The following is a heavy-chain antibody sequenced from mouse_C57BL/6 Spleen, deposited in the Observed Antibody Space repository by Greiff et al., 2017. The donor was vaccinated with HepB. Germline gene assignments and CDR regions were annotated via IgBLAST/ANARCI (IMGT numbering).Heavy chain of an antibody. D-gene: IGHD3-3*01. CDR2: IYPRSGNT. Sequence: VQLQQSGAELARPGASVKLSCKASGYTFTSYGISWVKQRTGQGLEWIGEIYPRSGNTYYNEKFKGKAKLTADKSSSTAYMELRSLTAEDSAVYFCARGLGDYFDYWGQGTTLTVSS. CDR1: GYTFTSYG. J-gene: IGHJ2*01. CDR3: ARGLGDYFDY. V-gene: IGHV1-81*01.